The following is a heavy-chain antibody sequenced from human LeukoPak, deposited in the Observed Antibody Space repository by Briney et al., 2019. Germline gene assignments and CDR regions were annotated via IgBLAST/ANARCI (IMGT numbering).Heavy chain of an antibody. CDR1: VYTCTNYD. V-gene: IGHV1-8*01. J-gene: IGHJ4*02. CDR3: ARGRGGTVVRGYLDY. D-gene: IGHD3-10*01. Sequence: GASVKVSCKASVYTCTNYDSMWVRQATGQGPEWMGWMNSNSGNTGYAQKFQGRVTMTRDTSITTAYMELHSLTSEDTAVYYCARGRGGTVVRGYLDYWGQGTLVTVSS. CDR2: MNSNSGNT.